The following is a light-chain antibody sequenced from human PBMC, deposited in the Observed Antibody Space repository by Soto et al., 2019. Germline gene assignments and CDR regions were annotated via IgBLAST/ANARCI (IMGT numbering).Light chain of an antibody. J-gene: IGKJ4*01. CDR2: GAS. V-gene: IGKV3-15*01. CDR3: QHYNNWLGT. Sequence: EIVMPEYPAPGSVSAGERSTLSCRASQSVYNNLAWYQQKLGQAPRLLIYGASTRATGIPPRFSGSGSGTEFILTISSLQSEDFAVYYCQHYNNWLGTFGGGTKVDTK. CDR1: QSVYNN.